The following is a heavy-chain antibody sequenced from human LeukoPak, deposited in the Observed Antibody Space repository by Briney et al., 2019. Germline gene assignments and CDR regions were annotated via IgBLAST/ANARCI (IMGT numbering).Heavy chain of an antibody. J-gene: IGHJ4*02. CDR2: IYYSGST. V-gene: IGHV4-59*01. CDR3: ARSYYYDSSGYMLWYFDY. Sequence: SETLSLTCTVSGGSISSYYWSWIRQPPGKGLEWIGYIYYSGSTNYNPSLKSRVTISVDTSKNQFSLKLSSVTAADTAVYYCARSYYYDSSGYMLWYFDYWGQGTLVTVSS. CDR1: GGSISSYY. D-gene: IGHD3-22*01.